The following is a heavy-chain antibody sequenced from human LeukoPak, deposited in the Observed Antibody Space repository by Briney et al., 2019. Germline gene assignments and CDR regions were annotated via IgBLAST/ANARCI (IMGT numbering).Heavy chain of an antibody. CDR3: AKSSGSYYKHDAFDI. CDR1: GGSISSYY. J-gene: IGHJ3*02. Sequence: SETLSLTCTVSGGSISSYYWSWIRQPPGKGLEWIGYIYYRGTNNYNPSLKSRVSMSLDTSKNQLSLKLSSVTAADTAVYYCAKSSGSYYKHDAFDIWGQGTMVTVSS. V-gene: IGHV4-59*01. D-gene: IGHD3-10*01. CDR2: IYYRGTN.